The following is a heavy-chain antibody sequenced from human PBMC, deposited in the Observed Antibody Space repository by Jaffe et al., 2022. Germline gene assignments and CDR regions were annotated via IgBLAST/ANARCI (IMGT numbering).Heavy chain of an antibody. CDR2: VQYDGGIT. Sequence: QVQLVESGGDVVQPGGSLRLACVTSGITFRNFGMHWVRQAPGKGLEWVAYVQYDGGITFYADSVKGRFTISRDNSQNRVDLQMNSLRPEDTAVYFCARDLVVQGVRFFDLWGRGTLVAVSS. D-gene: IGHD3-10*01. CDR3: ARDLVVQGVRFFDL. CDR1: GITFRNFG. V-gene: IGHV3-30*02. J-gene: IGHJ2*01.